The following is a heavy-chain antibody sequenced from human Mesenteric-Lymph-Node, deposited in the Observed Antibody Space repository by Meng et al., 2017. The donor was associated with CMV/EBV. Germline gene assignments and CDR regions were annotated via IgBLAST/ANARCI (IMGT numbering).Heavy chain of an antibody. Sequence: SETLSLTCTVSGGSISSSSYYWGWIRQPPGKGLEWIGSIYYSGSTYYNPSLKSRVTISVDTSKNQFSLKLSSVTAADTAVYYCARGDRRITMVRGVITLSYWGQGTLVTVSS. D-gene: IGHD3-10*01. J-gene: IGHJ4*02. CDR2: IYYSGST. V-gene: IGHV4-39*07. CDR3: ARGDRRITMVRGVITLSY. CDR1: GGSISSSSYY.